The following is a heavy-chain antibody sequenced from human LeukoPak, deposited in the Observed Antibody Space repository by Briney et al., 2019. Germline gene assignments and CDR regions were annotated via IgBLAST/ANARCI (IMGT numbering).Heavy chain of an antibody. CDR3: ARDFDDFWSGYPLGSLWDV. J-gene: IGHJ6*04. V-gene: IGHV1-18*01. CDR2: ISAYNGNT. CDR1: GYTFTSYG. D-gene: IGHD3-3*01. Sequence: ASVKVSCKASGYTFTSYGISWVRQAPGQGLEGMGWISAYNGNTNYAQKLQGRVTMTTDTSTSTAYIELRSLRSDDTAVYYCARDFDDFWSGYPLGSLWDVWGKGTTVTVSS.